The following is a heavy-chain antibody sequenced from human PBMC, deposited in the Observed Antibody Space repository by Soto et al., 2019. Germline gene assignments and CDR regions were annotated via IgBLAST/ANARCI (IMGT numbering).Heavy chain of an antibody. J-gene: IGHJ4*02. Sequence: LRRPLSLTCAVSSGSVSSSNWWSWVRQPPGKGLEWLGEIFHSGSTNYNPSLKSRVTISVDKSKNQFFLEVSSVTAADTAVYSCARGRTGSGYFDYWGLGTLVTVSS. CDR3: ARGRTGSGYFDY. D-gene: IGHD3-10*01. CDR1: SGSVSSSNW. CDR2: IFHSGST. V-gene: IGHV4-4*02.